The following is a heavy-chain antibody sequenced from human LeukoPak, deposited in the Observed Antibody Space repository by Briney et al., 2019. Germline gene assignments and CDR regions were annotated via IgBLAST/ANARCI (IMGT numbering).Heavy chain of an antibody. J-gene: IGHJ4*02. CDR1: GGSISSYY. D-gene: IGHD7-27*01. V-gene: IGHV4-59*01. CDR3: ARDSGKLGFDY. CDR2: IYYSGST. Sequence: SETLSLTCSVSGGSISSYYWSWIRQPPGKGLEWIGYIYYSGSTNYNPSLKSRVTISVDTSKNQFSLKLSSVTAADTAVYYCARDSGKLGFDYWGQGTLVTVSS.